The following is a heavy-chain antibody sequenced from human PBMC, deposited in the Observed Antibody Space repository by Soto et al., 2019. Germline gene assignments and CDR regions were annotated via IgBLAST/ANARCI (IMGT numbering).Heavy chain of an antibody. J-gene: IGHJ6*02. V-gene: IGHV3-21*01. CDR3: ARDGAYGMDV. CDR1: GFTFSSYA. Sequence: GGSLRLSCAASGFTFSSYAMSWVRQAPGKGLEWVSGISSSSDNIYYADSVKGRFTISRDNSKNTLYLQMNSQRAEDTAVYYCARDGAYGMDVWGQGTTVTVSS. D-gene: IGHD1-26*01. CDR2: ISSSSDNI.